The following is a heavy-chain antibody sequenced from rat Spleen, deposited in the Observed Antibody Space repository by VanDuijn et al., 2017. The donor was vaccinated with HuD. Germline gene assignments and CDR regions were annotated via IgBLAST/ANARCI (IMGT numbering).Heavy chain of an antibody. CDR1: GFTFSDYY. V-gene: IGHV5-25*01. CDR2: ISPSGGST. Sequence: EVQLVESGGGLVQPGGSMKLSCAASGFTFSDYYMAWVRQAPTKGLEWVASISPSGGSTYYRDSVKGRFTISRDNVQNTLYLQMNSLRSEDTATYYCTRGYAHYWGQGVMVTVSS. CDR3: TRGYAHY. J-gene: IGHJ2*01. D-gene: IGHD1-12*03.